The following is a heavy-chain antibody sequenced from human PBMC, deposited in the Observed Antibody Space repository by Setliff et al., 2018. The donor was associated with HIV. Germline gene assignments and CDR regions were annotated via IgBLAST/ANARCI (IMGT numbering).Heavy chain of an antibody. CDR1: EYSFTNNW. CDR2: IYPGDSDI. V-gene: IGHV5-51*01. D-gene: IGHD3-22*01. CDR3: ATSSGFKNFDH. J-gene: IGHJ4*02. Sequence: PGESLKISCKGSEYSFTNNWIGWVRQMPGKGLEWMGIIYPGDSDIRYSPSFQGQVTISADKAISTAYLQWSSLKASDTAIYFCATSSGFKNFDHWGQGTLVTVSS.